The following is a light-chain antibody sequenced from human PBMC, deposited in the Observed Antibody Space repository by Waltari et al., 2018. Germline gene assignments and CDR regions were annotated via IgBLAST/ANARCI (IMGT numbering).Light chain of an antibody. Sequence: TCRASQGINNYLAWYLQKPGKAPKFLIYAASRLQSGVPSRFSGSGSGTDFTLTISSLQPEDFGTYYCQQHNSNAITFGPGSRLEIK. V-gene: IGKV1-16*01. CDR2: AAS. CDR3: QQHNSNAIT. CDR1: QGINNY. J-gene: IGKJ5*01.